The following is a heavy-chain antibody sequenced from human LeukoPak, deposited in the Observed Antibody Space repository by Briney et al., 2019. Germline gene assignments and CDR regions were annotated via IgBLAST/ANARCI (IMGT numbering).Heavy chain of an antibody. Sequence: PSETLSLTCTVSVGSISSGGYYWSWIRQHPGKGLEWIGYIYYSGSTYYNPSLKTRVTISVDTSKNQFSLKLSSVTAADTAVYYCARAADFSRFDYWGQGTLVTVSS. V-gene: IGHV4-31*03. CDR2: IYYSGST. CDR1: VGSISSGGYY. J-gene: IGHJ4*02. CDR3: ARAADFSRFDY. D-gene: IGHD3-3*01.